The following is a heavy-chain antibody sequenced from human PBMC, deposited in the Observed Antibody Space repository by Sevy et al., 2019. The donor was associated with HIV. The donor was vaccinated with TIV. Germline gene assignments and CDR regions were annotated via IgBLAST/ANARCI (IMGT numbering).Heavy chain of an antibody. D-gene: IGHD1-7*01. V-gene: IGHV4-34*01. Sequence: SETLSLTCAVYGGSFSGYYWSWIRQPPGKGLEWIGEINHSGSTNYNPSLKSRVTISVDTSKNQFSLKLSSVTAADTAVYYCARYSGLIWNCRANQNWFDPWGQGTLVTVSS. CDR1: GGSFSGYY. J-gene: IGHJ5*02. CDR2: INHSGST. CDR3: ARYSGLIWNCRANQNWFDP.